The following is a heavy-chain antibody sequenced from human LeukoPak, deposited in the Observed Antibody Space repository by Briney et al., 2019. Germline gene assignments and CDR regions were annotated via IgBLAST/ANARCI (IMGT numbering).Heavy chain of an antibody. V-gene: IGHV3-23*01. CDR3: AKGQRWELPLDS. Sequence: GGSLRLSCAASGFTFSSYAMTWVRQAPGKGLEWVSAISDSGRSTYYADSVKGRFTISRDVSKSTLYLQMNSLRAEDTALYYCAKGQRWELPLDSWGQGTLVTVSS. D-gene: IGHD2-15*01. CDR2: ISDSGRST. J-gene: IGHJ4*02. CDR1: GFTFSSYA.